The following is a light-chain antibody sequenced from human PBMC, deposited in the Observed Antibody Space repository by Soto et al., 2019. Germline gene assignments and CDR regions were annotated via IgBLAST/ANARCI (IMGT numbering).Light chain of an antibody. CDR1: KSIKYIY. J-gene: IGKJ4*01. Sequence: EIVLTQSPGTLSLSPGERATLSCRASKSIKYIYLAWYQQKPGQAPRLLIYGASNRATGIPDRFSGSGSGTDFTLTIRRLEPEDFAVYYCQQYSVSPLTFGGGTKVEIK. V-gene: IGKV3-20*01. CDR3: QQYSVSPLT. CDR2: GAS.